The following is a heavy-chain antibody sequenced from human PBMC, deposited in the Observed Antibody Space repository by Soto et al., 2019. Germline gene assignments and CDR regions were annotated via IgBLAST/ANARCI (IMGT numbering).Heavy chain of an antibody. CDR1: GFTFSNYA. D-gene: IGHD6-19*01. Sequence: EVQLLESGGGLVQPGGSLRLSCAASGFTFSNYAMNWVRQAPWKGLEWVSVISGSGGSTYYADSVKGRFTISRDNSKNTLYLQMNSLRAEDTAVYYCARRTSGWYFDYWGQGTLVTVSS. V-gene: IGHV3-23*01. CDR2: ISGSGGST. CDR3: ARRTSGWYFDY. J-gene: IGHJ4*02.